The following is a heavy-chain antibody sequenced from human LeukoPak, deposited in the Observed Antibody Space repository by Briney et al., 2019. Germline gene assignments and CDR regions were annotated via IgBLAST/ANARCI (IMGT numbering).Heavy chain of an antibody. J-gene: IGHJ4*02. Sequence: PSETLYLTCTVSGGSISSGDYYWSWIRQPPGKGLEWIGYIYYSGSTYYNPSLKSRVTISVDTSKSQFSLKLSSVTAADTAVYYCAREEMVRGVIDYWGQGTLVTVSS. CDR2: IYYSGST. D-gene: IGHD3-10*01. CDR1: GGSISSGDYY. V-gene: IGHV4-30-4*01. CDR3: AREEMVRGVIDY.